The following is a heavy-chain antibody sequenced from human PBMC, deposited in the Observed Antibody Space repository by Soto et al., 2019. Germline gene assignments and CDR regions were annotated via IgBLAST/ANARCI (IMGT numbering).Heavy chain of an antibody. Sequence: GGSLRLSCAISGFSVSSNYLSWVRQAPGKGLEWVSVHYSGGSTYYADSVQGRFTISRDKSNNTLYLQMRRVRAEDTAVYFCARHRHPRGTVGATSPLDTWGQGTQVTVSS. J-gene: IGHJ5*02. V-gene: IGHV3-53*01. CDR2: HYSGGST. CDR3: ARHRHPRGTVGATSPLDT. D-gene: IGHD1-26*01. CDR1: GFSVSSNY.